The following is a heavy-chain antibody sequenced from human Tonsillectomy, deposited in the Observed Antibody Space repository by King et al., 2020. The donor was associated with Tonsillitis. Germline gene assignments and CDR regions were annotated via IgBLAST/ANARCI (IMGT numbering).Heavy chain of an antibody. CDR1: GGSIRGGSFY. J-gene: IGHJ6*03. V-gene: IGHV4-61*02. CDR3: ARARYSNFAANYYYVDV. CDR2: MHTSGTT. D-gene: IGHD4-11*01. Sequence: QVQLQESGPGLVKPSQTLSLSCTVSGGSIRGGSFYWTWIRQPAGKGLECIGRMHTSGTTNYSPSLRSRVTMSIDTSKSQFSLNLTSVTAADTAVYYCARARYSNFAANYYYVDVWGKGTTVTVSS.